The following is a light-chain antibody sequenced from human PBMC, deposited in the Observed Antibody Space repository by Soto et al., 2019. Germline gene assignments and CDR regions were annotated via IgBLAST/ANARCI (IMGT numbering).Light chain of an antibody. CDR3: QQRDSWPPFT. CDR1: QSVRNH. J-gene: IGKJ3*01. Sequence: EIVLTQSPATLSFSPGERATLSCRASQSVRNHLAWYQQKPGQAPRLLIYDASNRATGIPARFSGGGSGTDFTLTISSLEPEDFAVYYCQQRDSWPPFTFGPGTKVDIK. V-gene: IGKV3-11*01. CDR2: DAS.